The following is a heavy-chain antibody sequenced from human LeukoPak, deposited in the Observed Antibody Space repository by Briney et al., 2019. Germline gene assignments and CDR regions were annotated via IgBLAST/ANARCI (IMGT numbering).Heavy chain of an antibody. Sequence: GGSLRLSXAASGFTFSSYSMNWVRQSPGKGLEWVSSISSSSSYIYYADSVKGRFTISRDNAKNSLYLQMNSLRAEDTAVYYCARMQVAGTGFDYWGQGTLVTVSS. D-gene: IGHD6-19*01. V-gene: IGHV3-21*01. CDR3: ARMQVAGTGFDY. CDR1: GFTFSSYS. CDR2: ISSSSSYI. J-gene: IGHJ4*02.